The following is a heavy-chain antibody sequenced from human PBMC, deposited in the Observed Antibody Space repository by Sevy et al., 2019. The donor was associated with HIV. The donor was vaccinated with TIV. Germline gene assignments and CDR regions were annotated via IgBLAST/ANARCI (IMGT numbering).Heavy chain of an antibody. J-gene: IGHJ6*02. V-gene: IGHV3-7*01. D-gene: IGHD5-18*01. CDR1: GFTFTNYW. CDR3: ARGGPVVDRALIHWGMDF. CDR2: IEQGGNEK. Sequence: GGSLRLSCAASGFTFTNYWMNWVRQAPGKGLEWVANIEQGGNEKYYVDSVKGRFTLSRDNAKNSVSLQMNGLRADDTDVYYCARGGPVVDRALIHWGMDFWGQGTTVTVSS.